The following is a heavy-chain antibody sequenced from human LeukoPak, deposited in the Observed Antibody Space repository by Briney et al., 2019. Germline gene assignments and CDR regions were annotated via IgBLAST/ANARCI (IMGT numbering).Heavy chain of an antibody. CDR1: GGSISSGSYY. J-gene: IGHJ5*02. V-gene: IGHV4-61*02. D-gene: IGHD6-13*01. CDR3: AREAAGIAAAVGNWFDP. Sequence: TSETLSLTCTVSGGSISSGSYYWGWIRQPPGKGLEWIGRIYTSGSTNYNPSLKSRVTISVDTSKNQFSLKLSSVTAADTAVYYCAREAAGIAAAVGNWFDPWGQGTLVTVSS. CDR2: IYTSGST.